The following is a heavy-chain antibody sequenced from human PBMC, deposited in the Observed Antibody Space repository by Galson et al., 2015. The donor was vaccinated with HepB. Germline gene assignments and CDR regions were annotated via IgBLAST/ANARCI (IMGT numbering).Heavy chain of an antibody. CDR1: GDSITNSLYC. Sequence: SETLSLTCTVSGDSITNSLYCWNWIRQAPGKGLEWIGSIYCSGNTDYNPSLESRVTMSLDPSKNQFSLRLTSVTAADTAVYFCARDPFFYGGNSGFDYWGHGTLVTVSS. CDR2: IYCSGNT. V-gene: IGHV4-39*07. J-gene: IGHJ4*01. D-gene: IGHD4-23*01. CDR3: ARDPFFYGGNSGFDY.